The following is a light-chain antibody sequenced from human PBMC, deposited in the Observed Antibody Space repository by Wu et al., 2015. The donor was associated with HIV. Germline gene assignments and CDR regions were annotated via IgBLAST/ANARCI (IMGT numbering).Light chain of an antibody. CDR2: GAS. CDR3: QQYGSSILT. Sequence: EIVLTQSPGTLSLSPGERATLSCRASQSVGSTNLAWYQQSPGQAPRLLIYGASSRATGIPDRFTGSGSGTDFTLTISKLEPEDFAVYYCQQYGSSILTFGGGTKVEIK. V-gene: IGKV3-20*01. CDR1: QSVGSTN. J-gene: IGKJ4*01.